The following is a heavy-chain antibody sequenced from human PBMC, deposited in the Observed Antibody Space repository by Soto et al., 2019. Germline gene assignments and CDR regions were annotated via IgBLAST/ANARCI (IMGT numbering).Heavy chain of an antibody. Sequence: QVQLVQSGAEVKKPGSSVKVSCKASGGTFSSYAISWVRQAPGQGLEWMGGIIPIFGTANYAQKFQGRVTITEDERPSTAYMELSSLRSEDSAVYYSARDSAMVRGVPRGWGQGTLVTVSS. D-gene: IGHD3-10*01. CDR3: ARDSAMVRGVPRG. J-gene: IGHJ4*02. V-gene: IGHV1-69*12. CDR2: IIPIFGTA. CDR1: GGTFSSYA.